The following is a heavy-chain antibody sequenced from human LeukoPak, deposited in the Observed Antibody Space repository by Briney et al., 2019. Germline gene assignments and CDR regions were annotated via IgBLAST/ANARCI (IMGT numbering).Heavy chain of an antibody. CDR2: IYYSGST. D-gene: IGHD2-2*01. Sequence: SETLSLTCTVSGGSISSYYWSWIRQPPGKGLEWIGCIYYSGSTNYNPSLKSRVTISVDTSKNQFSLKLSSVTAADTAVYYCARAAAMVSIDYWGQGTLVTVSS. V-gene: IGHV4-59*01. CDR1: GGSISSYY. J-gene: IGHJ4*02. CDR3: ARAAAMVSIDY.